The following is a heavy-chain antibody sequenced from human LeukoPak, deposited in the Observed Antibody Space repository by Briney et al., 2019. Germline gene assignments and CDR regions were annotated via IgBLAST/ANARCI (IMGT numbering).Heavy chain of an antibody. CDR3: AGDLDFWSGYYTGVFDY. CDR1: GFTFSSYS. V-gene: IGHV3-48*01. Sequence: GGSLRLSCAASGFTFSSYSMNCVRQAPGKGLEWVSYISSSSSTIYYADSVKGRFTISRDNAKNSLYLQMNSLRAEDTAVYYCAGDLDFWSGYYTGVFDYWGQGTLVTASS. D-gene: IGHD3-3*01. CDR2: ISSSSSTI. J-gene: IGHJ4*02.